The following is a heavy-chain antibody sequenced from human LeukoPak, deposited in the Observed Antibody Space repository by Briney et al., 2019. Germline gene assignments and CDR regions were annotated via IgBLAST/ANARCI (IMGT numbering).Heavy chain of an antibody. CDR2: ISAYNGNT. CDR3: ARVEEESDGSGTNYYFDY. CDR1: GYTFTSYG. D-gene: IGHD3-10*01. J-gene: IGHJ4*02. V-gene: IGHV1-18*01. Sequence: ASVKVSCKASGYTFTSYGISWVRQAPGQGLEWMGWISAYNGNTNYAQKLQGRVTMTTDTSTSTAYVELRSLRSDDTAVYYCARVEEESDGSGTNYYFDYWGQGTLVTVSS.